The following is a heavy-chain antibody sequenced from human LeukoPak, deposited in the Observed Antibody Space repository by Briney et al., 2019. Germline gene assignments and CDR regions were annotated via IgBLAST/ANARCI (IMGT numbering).Heavy chain of an antibody. V-gene: IGHV3-23*01. J-gene: IGHJ6*03. Sequence: GGSLRLSCAASGFTFSSYAMSWVRQAPGKGLEWVSGIGGGGGGAFYADSVKGRFTISRDNSKSTLYLQMNSLRAEDTALYYCAKAYGSGSYYDYYYYMDVWGKGTTVTVSS. CDR2: IGGGGGGA. CDR3: AKAYGSGSYYDYYYYMDV. D-gene: IGHD3-10*01. CDR1: GFTFSSYA.